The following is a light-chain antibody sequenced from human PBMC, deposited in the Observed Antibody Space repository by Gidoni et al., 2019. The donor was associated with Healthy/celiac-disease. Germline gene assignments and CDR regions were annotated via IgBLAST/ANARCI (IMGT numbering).Light chain of an antibody. J-gene: IGKJ5*01. CDR2: EAS. Sequence: ESVLTQSPATLSLSPGDRAPLSGRASQSVSSYLAWYQQKPGQAPRLLIYEASNRATGIPVRFSGSGSGTDFTLTISSLEPEDFAVYYCQQRSTWPPTFGQGTRLEIK. V-gene: IGKV3-11*01. CDR3: QQRSTWPPT. CDR1: QSVSSY.